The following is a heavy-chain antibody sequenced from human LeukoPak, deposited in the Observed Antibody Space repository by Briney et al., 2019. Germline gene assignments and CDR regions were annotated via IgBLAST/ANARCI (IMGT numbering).Heavy chain of an antibody. V-gene: IGHV3-7*04. D-gene: IGHD2-2*01. CDR1: GFTFGNYW. CDR3: ARGYCPDTSCYPNWFDH. Sequence: GGSLRLSCAASGFTFGNYWMTWVRQAPGKGLEWVANIKHDGSAKYYVDSVKGRFTISRDNAKNSLYLQMNSLRAEDTAVYYCARGYCPDTSCYPNWFDHWGQGTLVTVSS. J-gene: IGHJ5*02. CDR2: IKHDGSAK.